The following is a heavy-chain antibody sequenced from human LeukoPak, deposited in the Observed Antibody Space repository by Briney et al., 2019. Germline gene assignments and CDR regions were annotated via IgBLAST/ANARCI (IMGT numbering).Heavy chain of an antibody. CDR2: IKQDGSEK. CDR3: ARHLSGVTGYTYGRGIDY. CDR1: GFTFSSYW. Sequence: GGSLRLSCAASGFTFSSYWMSWVRQAPGKGLEWVANIKQDGSEKYYVDSVKGRFTISRDNAKSSLYVQMNALRAEDTAVYYCARHLSGVTGYTYGRGIDYWGQGTLVTVSS. J-gene: IGHJ4*02. D-gene: IGHD5-18*01. V-gene: IGHV3-7*01.